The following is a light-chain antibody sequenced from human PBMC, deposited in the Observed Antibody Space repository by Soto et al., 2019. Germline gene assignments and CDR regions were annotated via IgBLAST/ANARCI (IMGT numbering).Light chain of an antibody. J-gene: IGKJ1*01. CDR1: QGISSY. V-gene: IGKV1-8*01. CDR2: AAS. CDR3: QQSSNIPWT. Sequence: IQMTQSPSSLSASTGDRVTITCRASQGISSYLAWYQQKPGKAPKLLIYAASTLQSGVPSRFRGSGSGTDFSLTINSLQSEDFATYYCQQSSNIPWTFGQGTKV.